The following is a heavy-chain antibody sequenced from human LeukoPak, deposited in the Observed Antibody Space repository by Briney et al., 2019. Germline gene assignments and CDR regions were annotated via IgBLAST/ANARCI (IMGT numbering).Heavy chain of an antibody. CDR2: IKSDGSDT. J-gene: IGHJ4*02. CDR1: GFTFSSYW. Sequence: GGSLRLSCAASGFTFSSYWMHWVRQAPGKGLVWVSRIKSDGSDTTYADSVKGRFTISRDNAKNMLYLQMNSLRAEDTAVYYCARAIFSRGWYLVDYWGQGTLVTVSS. V-gene: IGHV3-74*03. D-gene: IGHD6-19*01. CDR3: ARAIFSRGWYLVDY.